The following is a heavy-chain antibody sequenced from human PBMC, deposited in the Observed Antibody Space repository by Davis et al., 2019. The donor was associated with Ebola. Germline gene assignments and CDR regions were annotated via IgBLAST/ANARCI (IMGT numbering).Heavy chain of an antibody. CDR3: AREGYDILTGYSYFDY. CDR2: IIPILGIA. CDR1: RGTFSSYA. D-gene: IGHD3-9*01. J-gene: IGHJ4*02. V-gene: IGHV1-69*04. Sequence: SVNVSCMASRGTFSSYAISWARQAPGQGLEWMGRIIPILGIANYAQKFQGRVTITADKSTSTAYMELRSLRSDDTAVYYCAREGYDILTGYSYFDYWGQGTLVTVSS.